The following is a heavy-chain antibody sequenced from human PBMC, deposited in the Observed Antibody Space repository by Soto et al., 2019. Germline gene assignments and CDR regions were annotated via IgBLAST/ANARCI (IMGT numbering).Heavy chain of an antibody. D-gene: IGHD6-13*01. J-gene: IGHJ3*02. Sequence: EVQLVESEGALVQPGESLRLSCEASGFSFSNYWMTWVRQAPGKGLEWVANIRRDGGATSYLDSVRGRFTISRDNAENSLYLQMNSLRAEDTPLYYCARDVSPGSSSLYLDAFDIWGQGTIVTVSS. CDR1: GFSFSNYW. CDR2: IRRDGGAT. V-gene: IGHV3-7*05. CDR3: ARDVSPGSSSLYLDAFDI.